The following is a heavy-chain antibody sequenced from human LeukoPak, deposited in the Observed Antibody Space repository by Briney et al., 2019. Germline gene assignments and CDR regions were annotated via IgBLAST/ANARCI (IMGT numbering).Heavy chain of an antibody. Sequence: KPSETLSLTCTVSGGSISSYYWSWIRQPPGKGLEWVGYIYYSGSTNYNPSLKSRVTISVDTSKNQFSLKLSSVTAADTAVYYCARDRPKYGAFDIWGQGTMATVSS. V-gene: IGHV4-59*01. J-gene: IGHJ3*02. CDR2: IYYSGST. CDR1: GGSISSYY. CDR3: ARDRPKYGAFDI. D-gene: IGHD2-2*01.